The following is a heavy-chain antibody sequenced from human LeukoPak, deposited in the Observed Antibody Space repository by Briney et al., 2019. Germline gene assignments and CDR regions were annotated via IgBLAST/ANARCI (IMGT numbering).Heavy chain of an antibody. CDR3: AKDLGIRYYYGMDV. Sequence: GGSLRLSCAASEFNFNSYAMSWARQAPGKGLEWVSTISGSGSRTYYADSVKGRFTISRDNSKNTLYLQMNSLRAEDTAVYYCAKDLGIRYYYGMDVWGQGTTVTVSS. V-gene: IGHV3-23*01. J-gene: IGHJ6*02. D-gene: IGHD3-16*01. CDR1: EFNFNSYA. CDR2: ISGSGSRT.